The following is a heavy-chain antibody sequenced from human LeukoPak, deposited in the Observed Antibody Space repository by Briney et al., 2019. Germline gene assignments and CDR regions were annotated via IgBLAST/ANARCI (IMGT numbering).Heavy chain of an antibody. D-gene: IGHD3-9*01. Sequence: ASVKVSCKASGYTFTSYAMNWVRQAPGQGLEWMGWINTNTGNPTYAQGFTGRFVFSLDTSVSTAYLQISSLKAEDTAVYYCARGTTNHYDILRVADFDIWGQGTMVTVSS. CDR1: GYTFTSYA. CDR3: ARGTTNHYDILRVADFDI. V-gene: IGHV7-4-1*02. CDR2: INTNTGNP. J-gene: IGHJ3*02.